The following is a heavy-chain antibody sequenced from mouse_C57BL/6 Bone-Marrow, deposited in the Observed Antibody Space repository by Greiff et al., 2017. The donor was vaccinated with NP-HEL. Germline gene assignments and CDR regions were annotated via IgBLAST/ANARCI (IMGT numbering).Heavy chain of an antibody. J-gene: IGHJ3*01. CDR2: IDPSDSYT. CDR1: GYTFPSYW. CDR3: ARWAY. V-gene: IGHV1-59*01. Sequence: QVQLQQPGAELVRPGTSVKLSCKASGYTFPSYWMHWVKQRPGQGLEWIGVIDPSDSYTNYIQKFKGKATLTVASSSSTAYMQFSSLTSEDSAVYYGARWAYWGQGTLVTVSA.